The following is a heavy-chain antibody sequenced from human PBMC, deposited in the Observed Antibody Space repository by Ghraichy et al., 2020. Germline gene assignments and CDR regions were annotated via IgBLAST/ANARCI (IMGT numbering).Heavy chain of an antibody. J-gene: IGHJ3*02. D-gene: IGHD1-26*01. CDR3: ARGRPPVSGSYPDAFDI. CDR1: GDSVSSSSYY. CDR2: IYFTGTT. V-gene: IGHV4-39*07. Sequence: SETLSLTCTVSGDSVSSSSYYWGWIRQPPGQGLEWITSIYFTGTTYYNPSLKSRVTMSVDTSTNQFSLRLTSVTAADTAVYYCARGRPPVSGSYPDAFDIWGQGTMITVS.